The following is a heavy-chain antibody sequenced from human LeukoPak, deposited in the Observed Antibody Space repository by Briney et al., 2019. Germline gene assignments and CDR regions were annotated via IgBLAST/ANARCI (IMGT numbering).Heavy chain of an antibody. J-gene: IGHJ4*02. D-gene: IGHD6-13*01. Sequence: SETLSPTCAVYGGSFSGYYWSWIRQPPGKGLEWIGEINHSGSTNYNPSLKSRVTISVDTSKNQFSLKLSSVTAADTAVYYCASLDLSSSWYFDYWGQGTLVTVSS. CDR3: ASLDLSSSWYFDY. CDR2: INHSGST. V-gene: IGHV4-34*01. CDR1: GGSFSGYY.